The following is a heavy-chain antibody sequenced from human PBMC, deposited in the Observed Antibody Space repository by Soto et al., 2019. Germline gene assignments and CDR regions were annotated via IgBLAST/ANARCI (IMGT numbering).Heavy chain of an antibody. V-gene: IGHV3-30-3*01. J-gene: IGHJ6*02. CDR1: GFTFSSYA. D-gene: IGHD2-2*01. Sequence: TGGSLRLSCAASGFTFSSYAMHWVRQAPGKGLEWVAVISDDGSNKYYAGSVKGRFTISRDTSKNTLYLQMNSLGAEDTAVYYCARTGGYCSSSSCYGDYYYGMDVWGQGTTVTVSS. CDR2: ISDDGSNK. CDR3: ARTGGYCSSSSCYGDYYYGMDV.